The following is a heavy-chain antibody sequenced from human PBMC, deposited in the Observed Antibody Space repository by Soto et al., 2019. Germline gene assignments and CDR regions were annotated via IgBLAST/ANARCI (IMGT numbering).Heavy chain of an antibody. V-gene: IGHV5-10-1*01. D-gene: IGHD3-22*01. J-gene: IGHJ4*02. CDR2: IDPSDSQT. CDR1: GYSFAGYW. CDR3: ARQIYDSDTGPNFQYYFDS. Sequence: GESLKISCKGSGYSFAGYWITWVRQKPGKGLEWMGRIDPSDSQTYYSPSFRGHVTISVTKSITTVFLQWSSLRASDTAMYYCARQIYDSDTGPNFQYYFDSWGQGTPVTVSS.